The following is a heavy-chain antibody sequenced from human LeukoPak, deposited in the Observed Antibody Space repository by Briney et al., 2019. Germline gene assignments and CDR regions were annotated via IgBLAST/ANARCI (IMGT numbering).Heavy chain of an antibody. CDR2: INPNSGGT. D-gene: IGHD3-9*01. CDR1: GYTFTGYY. J-gene: IGHJ5*02. CDR3: ARPYYDILTGYHRTNNWFDP. V-gene: IGHV1-2*02. Sequence: ASVKVSCKASGYTFTGYYMHWVRQAPGQGLEWMGWINPNSGGTNYAQKFQGRVTMTRDTSISTAYMELSRLRSDDTAVYYCARPYYDILTGYHRTNNWFDPWGQGTLVTVSS.